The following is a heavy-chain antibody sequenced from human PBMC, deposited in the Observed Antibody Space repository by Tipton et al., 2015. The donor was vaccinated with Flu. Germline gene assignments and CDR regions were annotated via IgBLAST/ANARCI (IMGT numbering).Heavy chain of an antibody. Sequence: SLRLSCAASGFSFSSYEMNWVRQAPGKGLEWVSFISPSGSTRYYADSVRGRFIISRDNFENSVFLQMNSLRAEDTAVYYCARGFIRLCDYWGQGPLVTVSS. J-gene: IGHJ4*02. CDR1: GFSFSSYE. CDR3: ARGFIRLCDY. V-gene: IGHV3-48*03. D-gene: IGHD3-16*01. CDR2: ISPSGSTR.